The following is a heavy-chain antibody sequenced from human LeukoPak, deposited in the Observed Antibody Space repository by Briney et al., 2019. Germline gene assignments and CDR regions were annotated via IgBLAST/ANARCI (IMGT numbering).Heavy chain of an antibody. CDR1: GFTFSSYA. Sequence: PGGSLRLSCAASGFTFSSYAMSWVRQAPGKGLEWVSAISGSGGSTYYADSVKGRFTISRDNSKNTLYLQMNSLRAEDTAVYYCARAKGVVHFDWLLFDYWGQGTLVTVSS. J-gene: IGHJ4*02. D-gene: IGHD3-9*01. CDR2: ISGSGGST. CDR3: ARAKGVVHFDWLLFDY. V-gene: IGHV3-23*01.